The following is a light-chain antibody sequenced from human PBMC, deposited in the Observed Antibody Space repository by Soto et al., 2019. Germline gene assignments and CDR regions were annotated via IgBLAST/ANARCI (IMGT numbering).Light chain of an antibody. J-gene: IGLJ3*02. CDR2: EVS. CDR1: SSDVGNYNY. Sequence: QSVLTQPRSVSGSPGQSVTISCTGTSSDVGNYNYVSWYQQYPGKAPKLMIYEVSKRPSGVPDRFSGSKSGNTASLTISGLQTEDEADYHCCSYAGSFTWLFGGGTKLTVL. CDR3: CSYAGSFTWL. V-gene: IGLV2-11*01.